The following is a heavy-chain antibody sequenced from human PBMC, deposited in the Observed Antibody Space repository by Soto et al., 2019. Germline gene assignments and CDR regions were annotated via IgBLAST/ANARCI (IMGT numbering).Heavy chain of an antibody. CDR1: GGSISSSNYY. Sequence: QLQLQESGPGLVKPSETLSLTCTVSGGSISSSNYYWGWIRQPPGKGLEWIGSIYYIGSTYSNPSLKSRVTIAVDTSKNQFSLKLSSVTAADTAVYYCARLVILTGYPRWFDPWGQGTLVTVSS. V-gene: IGHV4-39*01. CDR2: IYYIGST. CDR3: ARLVILTGYPRWFDP. J-gene: IGHJ5*02. D-gene: IGHD3-9*01.